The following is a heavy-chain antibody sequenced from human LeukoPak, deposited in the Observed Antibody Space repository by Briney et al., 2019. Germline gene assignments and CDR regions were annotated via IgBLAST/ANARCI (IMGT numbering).Heavy chain of an antibody. V-gene: IGHV4-34*01. CDR1: GGSFSVYY. CDR3: GLSTTKATTRTIDY. Sequence: SETLSLTCAVYGGSFSVYYWSWIRQPPGKGLEWIWEINRGGSTNYSPSLKSRVTISLDTSKNQVSLKLSSVTAADTAMYYCGLSTTKATTRTIDYWGQGTLVTVSS. D-gene: IGHD4-17*01. CDR2: INRGGST. J-gene: IGHJ4*02.